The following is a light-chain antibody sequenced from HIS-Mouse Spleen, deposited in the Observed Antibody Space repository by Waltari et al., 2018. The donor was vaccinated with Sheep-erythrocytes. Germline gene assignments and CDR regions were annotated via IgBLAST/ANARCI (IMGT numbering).Light chain of an antibody. CDR1: SSDVAGYHY. CDR3: CSYAGSYNHV. J-gene: IGLJ1*01. Sequence: QSALTQPRSVSGSPGQSVTISCTGTSSDVAGYHYVSWYQQHPGKAPKLMIYDVSKRPSGVPDRFSGSKSGNTASLTISGLQAEDEADYYCCSYAGSYNHVFATGTKVTVL. CDR2: DVS. V-gene: IGLV2-11*01.